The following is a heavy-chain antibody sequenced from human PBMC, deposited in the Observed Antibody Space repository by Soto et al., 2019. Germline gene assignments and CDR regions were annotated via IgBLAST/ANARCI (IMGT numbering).Heavy chain of an antibody. Sequence: GSLRLSCSASGFTFSNYAMTWVRQAPGEGLEWVAVITNDGVDTLHADSVKGRFTIFRDNSKDTLYLQMISLRAEDTAMYYCAKSSGKSYPESRVFDFWGQGTRVTVSS. D-gene: IGHD1-26*01. CDR2: ITNDGVDT. CDR1: GFTFSNYA. J-gene: IGHJ4*02. CDR3: AKSSGKSYPESRVFDF. V-gene: IGHV3-23*01.